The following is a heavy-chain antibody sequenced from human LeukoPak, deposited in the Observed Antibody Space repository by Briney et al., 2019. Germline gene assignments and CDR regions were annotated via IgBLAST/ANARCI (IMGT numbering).Heavy chain of an antibody. V-gene: IGHV3-9*01. CDR3: AKDYYDSSGYWDNWFDP. D-gene: IGHD3-22*01. J-gene: IGHJ5*02. CDR1: GFTFDDYA. Sequence: PGRSLRLSCAASGFTFDDYAMHWVRQAPGKGLEWVSGISWNSGSIGYADSVKGRFTISRDNAKNSLYLQMNSLRAEDTALYYCAKDYYDSSGYWDNWFDPWGQGTLVTVSS. CDR2: ISWNSGSI.